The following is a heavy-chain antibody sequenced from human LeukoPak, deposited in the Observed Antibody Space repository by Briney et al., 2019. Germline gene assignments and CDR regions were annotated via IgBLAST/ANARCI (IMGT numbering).Heavy chain of an antibody. CDR2: MNPNSGNT. CDR1: GYTFTSYD. J-gene: IGHJ6*02. D-gene: IGHD2-2*02. CDR3: AREGEYCSSTSCYISYYYYYGMDV. V-gene: IGHV1-8*01. Sequence: ASVTVSFKASGYTFTSYDINWVRQAPGQGLEWVGWMNPNSGNTGYEQKFQGRVTMTRNTSISTAYMELSSLRSEDTAVYYCAREGEYCSSTSCYISYYYYYGMDVWGQGTTVTVSS.